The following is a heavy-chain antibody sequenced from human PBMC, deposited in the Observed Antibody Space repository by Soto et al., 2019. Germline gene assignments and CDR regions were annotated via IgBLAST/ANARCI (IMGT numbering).Heavy chain of an antibody. Sequence: QVQLVESGGGVVQPGRSLRLSCAASGFTFSSYGMHWVRQAPGKGLEWVAVISYDGSNKYYADSVKGRFTISRDNSKNTLYLKMSSLRAEDTAVYYCAKVWGWLQSRYGMDVWGPGTTVTVSS. J-gene: IGHJ6*02. CDR1: GFTFSSYG. V-gene: IGHV3-30*18. CDR2: ISYDGSNK. CDR3: AKVWGWLQSRYGMDV. D-gene: IGHD5-12*01.